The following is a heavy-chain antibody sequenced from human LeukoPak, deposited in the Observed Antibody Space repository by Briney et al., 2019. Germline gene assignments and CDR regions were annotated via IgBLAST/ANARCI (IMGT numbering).Heavy chain of an antibody. J-gene: IGHJ6*03. CDR3: AKGRVVPAANGYYYYYMDV. CDR1: GFTVSTYY. CDR2: IYSDGST. D-gene: IGHD2-2*01. Sequence: GGSLRLSCAVSGFTVSTYYMSWVRQVPGKGLEWVSVIYSDGSTYYADSVKGRFTISRDNSKNTLYLQMNSLRAEDTAVYYCAKGRVVPAANGYYYYYMDVWGKGTTVTISS. V-gene: IGHV3-66*01.